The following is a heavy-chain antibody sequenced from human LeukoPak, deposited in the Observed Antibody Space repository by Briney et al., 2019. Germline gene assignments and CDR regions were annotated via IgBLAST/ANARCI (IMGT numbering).Heavy chain of an antibody. J-gene: IGHJ4*02. D-gene: IGHD3-22*01. Sequence: GGSLRLSCAASGFTFSSYGMHWVRQAPGKGLEWVAFIRYDGSNKYYADSVKGRFTISRDNSKNTLYLQMGSLRAEDMAVYYCATMPYYNDNTDYYFPPDYWGQGTLVTVSS. CDR2: IRYDGSNK. V-gene: IGHV3-30*02. CDR1: GFTFSSYG. CDR3: ATMPYYNDNTDYYFPPDY.